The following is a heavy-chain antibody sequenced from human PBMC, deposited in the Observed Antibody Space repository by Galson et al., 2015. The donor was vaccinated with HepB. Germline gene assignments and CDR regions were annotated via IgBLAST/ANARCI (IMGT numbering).Heavy chain of an antibody. D-gene: IGHD3-10*01. CDR2: IYPGDSDT. CDR3: ARIEITMVRGVTLADAFDI. CDR1: GYSFTSYW. Sequence: QSGAEVKKPGESLKISCKGSGYSFTSYWIGWVRQMPGKGLEWMGIIYPGDSDTRYSPSFQGQVTISADKSISTAYLQWSSLKASDTAMYYCARIEITMVRGVTLADAFDIWGQGTMVTVSS. J-gene: IGHJ3*02. V-gene: IGHV5-51*01.